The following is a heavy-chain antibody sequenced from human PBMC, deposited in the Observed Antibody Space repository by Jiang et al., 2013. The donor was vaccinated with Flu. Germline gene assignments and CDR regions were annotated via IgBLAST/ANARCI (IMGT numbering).Heavy chain of an antibody. CDR2: TYYRSKWYN. J-gene: IGHJ6*02. CDR1: GDSVSSNSAA. D-gene: IGHD5/OR15-5a*01. Sequence: TCAISGDSVSSNSAAWNWIRQSPSRGLEWLGRTYYRSKWYNDYAVSVKGRITINPDTSKNQFSLQLNSVTPEDTAVYYCARDRRSTDEFNYYYYGMDVWGQGTTVTVSS. CDR3: ARDRRSTDEFNYYYYGMDV. V-gene: IGHV6-1*01.